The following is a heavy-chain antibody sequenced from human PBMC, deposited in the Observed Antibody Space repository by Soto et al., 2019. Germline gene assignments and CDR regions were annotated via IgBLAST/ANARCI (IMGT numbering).Heavy chain of an antibody. Sequence: QVQLQESGPGLVKPSETLSLSCSVSGKAITSYYWSWIRQPPGEPPEWIGYIYNRGSTNYNPSLKSRVTISQGMSKNQFSLRLSSVTAADTAVYYCARTPDRGGFEYWGQGTLVTVSS. J-gene: IGHJ4*02. CDR1: GKAITSYY. V-gene: IGHV4-59*08. CDR2: IYNRGST. D-gene: IGHD2-15*01. CDR3: ARTPDRGGFEY.